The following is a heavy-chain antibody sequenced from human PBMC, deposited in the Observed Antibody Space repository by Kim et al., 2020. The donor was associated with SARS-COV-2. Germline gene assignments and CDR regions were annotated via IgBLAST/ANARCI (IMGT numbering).Heavy chain of an antibody. CDR1: GGSISSGSYY. CDR2: IYTSGST. V-gene: IGHV4-61*02. J-gene: IGHJ3*02. CDR3: ARGDRYCTNGVCWNAFDI. D-gene: IGHD2-8*01. Sequence: SETLSLTCTVSGGSISSGSYYWSWIRQPAGKGLEWIGRIYTSGSTNYNPSLKSRVTISVDTSKNQFSLKLSSVTAADTAVYYCARGDRYCTNGVCWNAFDIWGQGTMVTVSS.